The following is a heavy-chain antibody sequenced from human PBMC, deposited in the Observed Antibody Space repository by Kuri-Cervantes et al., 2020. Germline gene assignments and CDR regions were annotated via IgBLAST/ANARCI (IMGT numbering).Heavy chain of an antibody. V-gene: IGHV5-51*01. CDR3: ARRSDYSNSFWYFDL. CDR2: IYPGDSDT. CDR1: GYSFTSYW. Sequence: GGSLRLSCKGSGYSFTSYWIGWVRQMPGKGLEWMGIIYPGDSDTRYSPSFQGQVTISADKSISTAYLQWSSLKASDTAMYYCARRSDYSNSFWYFDLWGRGTLVTVSS. D-gene: IGHD4-11*01. J-gene: IGHJ2*01.